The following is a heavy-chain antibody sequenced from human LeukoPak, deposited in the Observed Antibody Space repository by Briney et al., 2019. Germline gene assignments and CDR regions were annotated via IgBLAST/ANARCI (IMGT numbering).Heavy chain of an antibody. CDR2: IYNSGST. CDR3: ASATPSYYYYGMDV. J-gene: IGHJ6*02. D-gene: IGHD2-15*01. Sequence: SETLSLTCTVSGYSISSGYYWGWIRQPPGKGLEWIGSIYNSGSTYYNPSLKSRVTISVDTSKNQFSLKLSSVTAADTAVYYCASATPSYYYYGMDVWGQGTTVTVSS. CDR1: GYSISSGYY. V-gene: IGHV4-38-2*02.